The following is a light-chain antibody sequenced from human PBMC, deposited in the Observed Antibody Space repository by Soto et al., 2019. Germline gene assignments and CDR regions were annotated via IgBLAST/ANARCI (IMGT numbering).Light chain of an antibody. V-gene: IGKV3-20*01. CDR3: QQYGSLPPT. Sequence: EIVLTQSPGTLSLSPGESATLSCRARQRVARSHIAWYRQKPGQPPRLLISNGPHRATGIPDRFSGSGSGTDFTLTISRLEPEDFAVYHCQQYGSLPPTFGQGTRVEIK. CDR1: QRVARSH. CDR2: NGP. J-gene: IGKJ1*01.